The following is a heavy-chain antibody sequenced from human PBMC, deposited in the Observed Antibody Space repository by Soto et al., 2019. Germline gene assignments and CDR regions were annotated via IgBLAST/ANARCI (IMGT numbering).Heavy chain of an antibody. D-gene: IGHD2-15*01. V-gene: IGHV1-3*01. CDR3: VKDVVFWP. CDR1: GYTFTSYA. J-gene: IGHJ4*02. Sequence: ASVKVSCKASGYTFTSYAMHWVRQAPGQRLEWMGWINAGNGNTKYSQKFQGRATITRDTSASTAYMELSSLRGDDTAMYYCVKDVVFWPWGQGTLVTVSS. CDR2: INAGNGNT.